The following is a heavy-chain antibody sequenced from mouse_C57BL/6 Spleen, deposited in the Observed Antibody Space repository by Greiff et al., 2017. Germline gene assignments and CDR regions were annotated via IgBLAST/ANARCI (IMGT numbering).Heavy chain of an antibody. CDR2: IWSGGST. Sequence: VQLVESGPGLVQPSQSLSITCTVSGFSLTSYGVHWVRQSPGKGLEWLGVIWSGGSTDYNAALISRLSISKDNSKSQVFFKMNSLQADDTAIYYCARRGYAMDYWGQGTSVTVSS. CDR1: GFSLTSYG. J-gene: IGHJ4*01. CDR3: ARRGYAMDY. V-gene: IGHV2-2*01.